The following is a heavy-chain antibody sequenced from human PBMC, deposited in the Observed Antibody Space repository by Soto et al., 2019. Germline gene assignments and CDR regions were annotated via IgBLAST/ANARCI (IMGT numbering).Heavy chain of an antibody. CDR1: GFTFSSHS. Sequence: PGGSLRLSCAASGFTFSSHSMNWVRQAPGRGLEYISYISSSSSTIYYADSVKGRFTISRDNAKNSLYLQMNSLRDEDTAVYYCARVPSARFASGPWGQGTLVTVPQ. V-gene: IGHV3-48*02. D-gene: IGHD6-6*01. CDR3: ARVPSARFASGP. CDR2: ISSSSSTI. J-gene: IGHJ5*02.